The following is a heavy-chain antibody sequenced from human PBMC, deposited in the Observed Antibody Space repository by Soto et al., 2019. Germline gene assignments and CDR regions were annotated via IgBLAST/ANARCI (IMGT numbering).Heavy chain of an antibody. CDR2: MNPNSGNT. CDR3: ARDITDYGMDV. V-gene: IGHV1-8*01. CDR1: GYTFTSYD. J-gene: IGHJ6*02. D-gene: IGHD3-10*01. Sequence: QVQLVQSGAEMKKPGASVKVSCKASGYTFTSYDVNWVRQATGQGLEWMGWMNPNSGNTGYAQKFLGRVTMTRNTSISTAYMELSSLRSEDTAVYCARDITDYGMDVWGQGTTVTVSS.